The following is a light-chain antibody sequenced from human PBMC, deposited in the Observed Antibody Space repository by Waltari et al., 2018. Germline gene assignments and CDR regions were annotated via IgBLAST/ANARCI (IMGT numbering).Light chain of an antibody. J-gene: IGLJ2*01. CDR2: QGT. CDR3: CSYAGTWL. V-gene: IGLV2-23*01. CDR1: NNAVATYYL. Sequence: QSALTQPASMSASPGQSITISCTATNNAVATYYLVSWYQQHPVHAPKLLIFQGTKRPSEVSSRFSGSKSADTASLTISGLQPEDEAYYYCCSYAGTWLFGGGTKLTVL.